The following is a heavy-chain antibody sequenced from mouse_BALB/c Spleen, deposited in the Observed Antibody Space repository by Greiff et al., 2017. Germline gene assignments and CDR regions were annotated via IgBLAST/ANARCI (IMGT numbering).Heavy chain of an antibody. Sequence: DVQLVESGPGLVKPSQSLSLTCTVTGYSITSDYAWNWIRQFPGNKLEWMGYISYSGSTSYNPSLKSRISITRDTSKNQFFLQLNSVTTEDTATYYCARSRNYYGSSLDYWGQGTTLTVSS. CDR2: ISYSGST. J-gene: IGHJ2*01. CDR1: GYSITSDYA. D-gene: IGHD1-1*01. CDR3: ARSRNYYGSSLDY. V-gene: IGHV3-2*02.